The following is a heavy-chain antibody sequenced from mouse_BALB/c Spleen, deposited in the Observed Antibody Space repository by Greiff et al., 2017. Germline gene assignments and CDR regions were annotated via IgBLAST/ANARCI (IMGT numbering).Heavy chain of an antibody. CDR2: FYPGSGSI. J-gene: IGHJ4*01. V-gene: IGHV1-62-2*01. Sequence: QVQLQQSGAELVKPGASVKLSCKASGYTFTEYIIHWVKQRSGQGLEWIGWFYPGSGSIKYNEKFKDKATLTADKSSSTVYMELSRLTSEDSAVYFCARHENYYGSSYSGDAMDYWGQGTSVTVSS. CDR3: ARHENYYGSSYSGDAMDY. D-gene: IGHD1-1*01. CDR1: GYTFTEYI.